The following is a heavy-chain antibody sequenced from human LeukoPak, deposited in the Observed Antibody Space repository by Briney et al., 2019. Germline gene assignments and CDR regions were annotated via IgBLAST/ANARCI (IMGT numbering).Heavy chain of an antibody. J-gene: IGHJ4*02. Sequence: SETLSLTCTVSGGSISSYYWSWIRQPAGKGLEWIGRIYTSGSTNYNPSLKSRVTISVDTSKNQFSLKLSSVTAADTAVYYCARGRYSSGWPYFDYWGQGTLVTVSS. CDR1: GGSISSYY. V-gene: IGHV4-4*07. D-gene: IGHD6-19*01. CDR3: ARGRYSSGWPYFDY. CDR2: IYTSGST.